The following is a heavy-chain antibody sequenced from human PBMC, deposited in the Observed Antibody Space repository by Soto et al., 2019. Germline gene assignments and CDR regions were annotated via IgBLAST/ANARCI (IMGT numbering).Heavy chain of an antibody. CDR3: SRDDSVWFFN. V-gene: IGHV3-23*01. J-gene: IGHJ4*02. D-gene: IGHD3-16*01. CDR1: GFTFSDYA. CDR2: ISESGTST. Sequence: GGSLRLSCAASGFTFSDYAISWVRQAPGKGLEWVSAISESGTSTYYADSVKGRFTISRDNSKNTLYLQMSSLRAEDTAVYYCSRDDSVWFFNWGRGTLVTVSS.